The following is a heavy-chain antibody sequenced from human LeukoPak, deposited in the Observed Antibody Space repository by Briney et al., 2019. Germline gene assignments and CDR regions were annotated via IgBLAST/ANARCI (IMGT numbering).Heavy chain of an antibody. CDR2: IYQSGST. CDR3: ARSEINDYMRF. D-gene: IGHD4-11*01. J-gene: IGHJ4*02. Sequence: SETLSLTCAVSGGSISSSNWWSWVRQPPGKRLEWLGSIYQSGSTYDNLSLKSRLTTSVDTSKNQFSLKMRAVTAADTALYYCARSEINDYMRFWGQGILVTVSS. CDR1: GGSISSSNW. V-gene: IGHV4-4*02.